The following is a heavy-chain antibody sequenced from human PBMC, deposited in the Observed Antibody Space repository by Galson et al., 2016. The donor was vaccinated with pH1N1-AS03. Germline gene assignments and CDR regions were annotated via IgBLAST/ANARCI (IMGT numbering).Heavy chain of an antibody. D-gene: IGHD4-11*01. CDR1: GFTFSKYA. Sequence: LRLSCAASGFTFSKYAMTWVRQAPRKGLEWVSVIGVSGIRTQYADSVKGRFTISRDNSKSTVYLQMNSLRAEDTAVYYCAKDHSNFYGMDVWGQGTTVTVSS. V-gene: IGHV3-23*01. CDR2: IGVSGIRT. J-gene: IGHJ6*02. CDR3: AKDHSNFYGMDV.